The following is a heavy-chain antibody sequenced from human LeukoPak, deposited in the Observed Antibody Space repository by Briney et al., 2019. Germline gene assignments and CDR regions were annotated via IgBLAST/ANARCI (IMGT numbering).Heavy chain of an antibody. CDR1: GFSFSIYC. CDR2: ICPDGTVT. CDR3: VRDFRSANY. J-gene: IGHJ4*02. Sequence: GGSLRLSCAASGFSFSIYCMHWVRQAPGKGPMWVSRICPDGTVTNYADSVKARFSISRDNARNTVYLQMNSLRAEDTAVYYCVRDFRSANYWGQGTLVTVSS. V-gene: IGHV3-74*01. D-gene: IGHD1-14*01.